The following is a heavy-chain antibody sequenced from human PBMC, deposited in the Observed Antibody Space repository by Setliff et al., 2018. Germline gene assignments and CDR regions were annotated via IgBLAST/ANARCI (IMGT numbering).Heavy chain of an antibody. CDR3: AKSGDYSNRGHFDC. J-gene: IGHJ4*02. CDR2: ISAYNGNT. V-gene: IGHV1-18*01. Sequence: ASVKVSCKASGYTFISYGISWVRQAPGQGLEWMGWISAYNGNTNYAQKLQGRVTMTTDTSTSTVYMELSSLRSEDTAVYYCAKSGDYSNRGHFDCWGQGTLVTV. D-gene: IGHD4-4*01. CDR1: GYTFISYG.